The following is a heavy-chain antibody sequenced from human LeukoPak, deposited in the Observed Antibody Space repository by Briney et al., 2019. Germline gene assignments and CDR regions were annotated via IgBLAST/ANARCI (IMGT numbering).Heavy chain of an antibody. Sequence: GGSLRLSCAASGFTFSSYSMNWVRQAPGKGLEWVSSISSSSSYIYYADSVKGRFTISRDNAKNSLYLQMNSLRDEDTAVYYCARVAAGYSVNYFDYWGQGTLVTVSS. CDR2: ISSSSSYI. V-gene: IGHV3-21*01. J-gene: IGHJ4*02. CDR3: ARVAAGYSVNYFDY. D-gene: IGHD4-23*01. CDR1: GFTFSSYS.